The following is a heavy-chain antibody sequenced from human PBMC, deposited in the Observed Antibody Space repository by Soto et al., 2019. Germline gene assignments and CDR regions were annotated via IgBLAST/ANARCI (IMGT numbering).Heavy chain of an antibody. V-gene: IGHV1-69*01. D-gene: IGHD4-17*01. J-gene: IGHJ6*02. CDR3: AGAVGNGDPARRAFGENYGMDV. CDR2: IIPIFGTA. CDR1: GGTFSSYA. Sequence: QVQLVQSGAEVKKPGSSVKVSCKASGGTFSSYAISWVRQAPGQGLEWMGGIIPIFGTANYAQKFQGRVKVNADESPSTAYLEPSSLRSEDTAVYYCAGAVGNGDPARRAFGENYGMDVWGQGTTVTVSS.